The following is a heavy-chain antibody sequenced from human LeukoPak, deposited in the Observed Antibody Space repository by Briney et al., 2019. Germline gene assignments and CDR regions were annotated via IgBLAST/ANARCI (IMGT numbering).Heavy chain of an antibody. J-gene: IGHJ2*01. D-gene: IGHD6-13*01. V-gene: IGHV3-21*01. Sequence: GGSLRLSCAASGFTFSSYSMNWVRQAPRKGLEWVSSISSSSSYIYYADSVKGRFTISRDNAKNSLYLQMNSLRAEDTAVYYCAREWKAALCWYFDLWGRGTLVTVSS. CDR2: ISSSSSYI. CDR3: AREWKAALCWYFDL. CDR1: GFTFSSYS.